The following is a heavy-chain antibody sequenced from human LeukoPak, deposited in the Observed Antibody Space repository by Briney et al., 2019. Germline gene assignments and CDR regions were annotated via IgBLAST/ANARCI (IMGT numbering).Heavy chain of an antibody. CDR2: IIPIFGTA. V-gene: IGHV1-69*13. D-gene: IGHD6-13*01. J-gene: IGHJ4*02. CDR1: GGTFSSYA. CDR3: ARGRYSSSWKDFDY. Sequence: SVKVSCKASGGTFSSYAISWVRLAPGQGLEWMGGIIPIFGTANYAQKFQGRVTITADESTSTAYMELSSLRSEDTAVYYCARGRYSSSWKDFDYWGQGTLVTVSS.